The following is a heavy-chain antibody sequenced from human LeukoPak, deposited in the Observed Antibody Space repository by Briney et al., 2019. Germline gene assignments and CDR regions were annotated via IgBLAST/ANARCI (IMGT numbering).Heavy chain of an antibody. CDR2: INPNSGGT. D-gene: IGHD3-9*01. V-gene: IGHV1-2*02. CDR3: ARAPLYYDILTGYDYYYYGMDV. J-gene: IGHJ6*02. CDR1: GYTFTGYY. Sequence: ASVKVSCKASGYTFTGYYMHWVRQAPGQGLEWMGWINPNSGGTNYAQKFQGRVTMTRDTSNSTAYMELSRLRSDDTAVYYCARAPLYYDILTGYDYYYYGMDVWGQGTTVTVSS.